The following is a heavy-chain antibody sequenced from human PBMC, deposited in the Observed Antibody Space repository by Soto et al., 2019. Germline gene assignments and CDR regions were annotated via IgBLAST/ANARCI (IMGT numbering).Heavy chain of an antibody. J-gene: IGHJ4*02. CDR1: GFTFSSYG. D-gene: IGHD3-22*01. V-gene: IGHV3-33*01. Sequence: GGSLRLSCAASGFTFSSYGMHWVRQAPGKGLEWVAVIWYDGSNKYYADSVKGRFTISRDNSKNTLYLQMNSLRAEDTAVYYCARDREPSIYYDSSGYYANWGQGTLVTVSS. CDR3: ARDREPSIYYDSSGYYAN. CDR2: IWYDGSNK.